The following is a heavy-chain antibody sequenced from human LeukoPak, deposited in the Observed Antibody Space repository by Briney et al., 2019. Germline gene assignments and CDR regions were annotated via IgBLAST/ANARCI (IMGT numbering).Heavy chain of an antibody. J-gene: IGHJ4*02. CDR2: ISRSSIYI. CDR1: GFTFSSYS. V-gene: IGHV3-21*01. Sequence: PGGSLKLSCAASGFTFSSYSMNWVRQAPGKGLEWVSSISRSSIYIYYADSVKGRFTISRDNAKNSLYLQMNSLRAEDTAVYYCARDLKAYYYDSSGYYGGFDYWGQGILVTVSS. CDR3: ARDLKAYYYDSSGYYGGFDY. D-gene: IGHD3-22*01.